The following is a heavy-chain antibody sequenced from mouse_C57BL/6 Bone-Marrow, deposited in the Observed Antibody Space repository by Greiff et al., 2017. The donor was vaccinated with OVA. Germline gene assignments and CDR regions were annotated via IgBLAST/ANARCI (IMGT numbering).Heavy chain of an antibody. J-gene: IGHJ3*01. D-gene: IGHD1-1*01. Sequence: EVQLQESVAELVRPGASVKLSCTASGFNFTNTYMHWVKQRPEQGLEWIGRIDPTTDSTNYAPKFKGKATITVDTSSSTAYLQLKSLTSEDSAVDYCARSSYYDGGPPDWGQGTLGTVSA. CDR3: ARSSYYDGGPPD. V-gene: IGHV14-3*01. CDR1: GFNFTNTY. CDR2: IDPTTDST.